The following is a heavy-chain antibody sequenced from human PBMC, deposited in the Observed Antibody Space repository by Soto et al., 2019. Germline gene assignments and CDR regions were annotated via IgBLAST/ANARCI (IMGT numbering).Heavy chain of an antibody. V-gene: IGHV4-4*07. Sequence: SETLSLTCKVSNGSVSGYCWRWIRQPAGKGLEWIGRIYSSGTTNYNPSFKSRVTMSVDKSNNQLSLRLSSLTAADTAVYFCAREGSGGSNWFDPWGQGTLVTVSS. CDR2: IYSSGTT. CDR1: NGSVSGYC. D-gene: IGHD1-26*01. J-gene: IGHJ5*02. CDR3: AREGSGGSNWFDP.